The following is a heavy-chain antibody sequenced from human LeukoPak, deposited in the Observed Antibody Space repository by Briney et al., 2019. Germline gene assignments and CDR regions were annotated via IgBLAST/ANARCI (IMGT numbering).Heavy chain of an antibody. Sequence: ASVKVSCKASGYTFTSYAMNWVRQAPGQGLEWMGWINTNTGNPTYAQGFTGRFVFSLDTSVSTAYLQISSLKAEDTAVYYCAREVPFLEWLFPDYWGQGTLVTVSS. D-gene: IGHD3-3*02. V-gene: IGHV7-4-1*02. CDR1: GYTFTSYA. CDR3: AREVPFLEWLFPDY. J-gene: IGHJ4*02. CDR2: INTNTGNP.